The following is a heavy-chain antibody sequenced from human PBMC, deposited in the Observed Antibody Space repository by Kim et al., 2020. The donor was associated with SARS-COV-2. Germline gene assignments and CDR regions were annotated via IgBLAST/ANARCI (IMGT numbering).Heavy chain of an antibody. V-gene: IGHV1-2*04. D-gene: IGHD6-13*01. J-gene: IGHJ4*02. CDR2: INPNSGGT. CDR3: ARGGLRDHIAAAGTGDY. CDR1: GYTFTGYY. Sequence: ASVKVSCKASGYTFTGYYMHWVRQAPGQGLEWMGWINPNSGGTNYAQKFQGWVTMTRDTSISTAYMELSRLRSDDTAVYYCARGGLRDHIAAAGTGDYWGQGTLVTVSS.